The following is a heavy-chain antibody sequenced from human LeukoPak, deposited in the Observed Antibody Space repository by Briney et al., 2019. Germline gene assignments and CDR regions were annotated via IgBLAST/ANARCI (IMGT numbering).Heavy chain of an antibody. J-gene: IGHJ4*02. V-gene: IGHV4-39*07. Sequence: SETLSLTCTVSGGSISSSSYYWGWIRQPPGKGLEWIGSIYYSGSTYYNPSLKSRVTISVDTSKNQFSLKLSSVTAADTAVYYCARDGLAVTGGFDYWGQGTLVTVSS. CDR3: ARDGLAVTGGFDY. D-gene: IGHD6-19*01. CDR1: GGSISSSSYY. CDR2: IYYSGST.